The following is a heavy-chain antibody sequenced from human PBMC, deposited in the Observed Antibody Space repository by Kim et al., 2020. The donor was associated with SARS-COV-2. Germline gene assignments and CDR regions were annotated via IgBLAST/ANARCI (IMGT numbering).Heavy chain of an antibody. CDR2: IRAYNGKT. J-gene: IGHJ3*02. D-gene: IGHD2-21*01. Sequence: ASVKVSCKTSGYTFTTYGISWVRQAPGQGLEWMGWIRAYNGKTNYAQKFQGRVTMTIDPSTDTAYMEMRSLRSDDRAIYYCARVQGCGGDCDAFDIWGQGTMVTVSS. CDR3: ARVQGCGGDCDAFDI. CDR1: GYTFTTYG. V-gene: IGHV1-18*01.